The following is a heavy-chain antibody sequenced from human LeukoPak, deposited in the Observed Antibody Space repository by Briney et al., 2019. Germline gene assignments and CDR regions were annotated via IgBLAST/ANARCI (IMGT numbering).Heavy chain of an antibody. J-gene: IGHJ4*02. D-gene: IGHD3-22*01. V-gene: IGHV1-8*02. CDR3: ARVGRLKTYDSSGYSLNY. CDR2: MNPNSGNT. CDR1: GYTFTNFD. Sequence: ASVKVSCKASGYTFTNFDINWVRQATGQGLEWMGWMNPNSGNTGYAQKFQGRVTMTRNTSISTAYMELSSLRSEDTAVYYCARVGRLKTYDSSGYSLNYWGQGTLVTVSS.